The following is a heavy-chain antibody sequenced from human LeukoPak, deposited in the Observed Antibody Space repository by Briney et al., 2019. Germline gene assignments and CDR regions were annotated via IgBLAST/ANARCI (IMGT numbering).Heavy chain of an antibody. J-gene: IGHJ4*02. Sequence: GSSVKVSCKASGGTFSSYAISWVRQAPGQGLEWMGGIIPIFGTTNYAQKFQGRVTITADKSTSTAYMELSSLRSEDTAVSYCARRSVGDYGSGSYFDYWGQGTLVTVSS. CDR2: IIPIFGTT. CDR3: ARRSVGDYGSGSYFDY. V-gene: IGHV1-69*06. D-gene: IGHD3-10*01. CDR1: GGTFSSYA.